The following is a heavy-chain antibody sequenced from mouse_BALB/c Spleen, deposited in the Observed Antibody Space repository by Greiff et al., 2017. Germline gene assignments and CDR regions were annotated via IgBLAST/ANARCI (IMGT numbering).Heavy chain of an antibody. D-gene: IGHD2-4*01. CDR2: ISYSGST. CDR3: ARIYDYAWFAY. Sequence: EVQGVESGPGLVKPSQSLSLTCTVTGYSITSDYAWNWIRQFPGNKLEWMGYISYSGSTSYNPSLKSLISITRDTSKNQFFLQLNSVTTEDTATYYCARIYDYAWFAYWGQGTLVTVSA. V-gene: IGHV3-2*02. J-gene: IGHJ3*01. CDR1: GYSITSDYA.